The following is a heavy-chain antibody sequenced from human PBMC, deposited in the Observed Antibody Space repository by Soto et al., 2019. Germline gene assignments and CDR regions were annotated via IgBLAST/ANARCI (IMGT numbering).Heavy chain of an antibody. CDR2: IYHSGST. CDR3: ARTPTP. J-gene: IGHJ5*02. D-gene: IGHD1-26*01. V-gene: IGHV4-30-2*01. CDR1: GGSISDHY. Sequence: LSLTCTVSGGSISDHYYMWIRQPPGKGLEWIGYIYHSGSTYYNPSLKSRVTISVDRSKNQFSLKLSSVTAADTAVYYCARTPTPWGQGTLVTVSS.